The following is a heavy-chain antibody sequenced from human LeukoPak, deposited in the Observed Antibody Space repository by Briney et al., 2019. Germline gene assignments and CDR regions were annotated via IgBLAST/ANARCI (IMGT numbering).Heavy chain of an antibody. J-gene: IGHJ4*02. CDR1: GFTFSSYA. V-gene: IGHV3-23*01. CDR3: AKAPIVVVIAYFDY. CDR2: ISGSGGST. Sequence: LSGGSLRLSCAASGFTFSSYAMSWVRQAPVKALEWVSAISGSGGSTYYADSVKGRFTISRDNSKNTLYLQMNSLRAEDTAVYYCAKAPIVVVIAYFDYWGQGTLVTVSS. D-gene: IGHD3-22*01.